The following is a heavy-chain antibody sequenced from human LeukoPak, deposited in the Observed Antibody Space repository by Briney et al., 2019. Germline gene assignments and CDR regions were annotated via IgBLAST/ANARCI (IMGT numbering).Heavy chain of an antibody. J-gene: IGHJ6*03. CDR3: AEAIFEILTLTYYYYYMDV. Sequence: ASVKVSCKASGYTFTSYGISWVRQAPGQGLEWMGWISAYNGNTNYAQKLQGRVTMTTDTSTSTAYMELRSLRSDDTAVYYCAEAIFEILTLTYYYYYMDVWGKGTTVTVSS. CDR2: ISAYNGNT. V-gene: IGHV1-18*01. CDR1: GYTFTSYG. D-gene: IGHD3-9*01.